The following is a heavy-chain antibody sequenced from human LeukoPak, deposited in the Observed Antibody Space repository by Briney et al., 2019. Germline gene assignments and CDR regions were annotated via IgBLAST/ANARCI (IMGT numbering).Heavy chain of an antibody. J-gene: IGHJ4*02. CDR2: INHSGST. D-gene: IGHD5-24*01. CDR3: ATLGGHRDGYNSGY. CDR1: GGSFSGYY. V-gene: IGHV4-34*01. Sequence: SETLSLTCAVYGGSFSGYYWSWIRQPPGKGLEWTGEINHSGSTNYNPSLKSRVTISVDTSKNQFSLKLSSVTAADTAVYYCATLGGHRDGYNSGYWGQGTLVAVSS.